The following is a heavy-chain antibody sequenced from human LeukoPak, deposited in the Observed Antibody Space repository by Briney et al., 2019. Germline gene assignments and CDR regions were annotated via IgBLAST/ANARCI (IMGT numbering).Heavy chain of an antibody. V-gene: IGHV3-21*01. D-gene: IGHD3-22*01. CDR2: ISSSSYI. CDR3: ARDHGGYYDSSGYYLGYYFDY. Sequence: PGGSLRLSCAASGFTFSSYSMNWVRQAPGKGLEWVSSISSSSYIYYADSVKGRFTISRDNAKNSLYLQMNSLRAEDTAVYYCARDHGGYYDSSGYYLGYYFDYWGQGTLVTVSS. CDR1: GFTFSSYS. J-gene: IGHJ4*02.